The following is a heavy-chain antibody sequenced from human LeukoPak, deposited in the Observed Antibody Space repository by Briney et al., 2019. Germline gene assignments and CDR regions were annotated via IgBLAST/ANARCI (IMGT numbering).Heavy chain of an antibody. J-gene: IGHJ4*02. CDR3: ARGVSYSNSPRNFDY. Sequence: PGGSLRLSCAASGFTFSSYSMNWVRKAPGKGLEWVSYISSSSSTIYYADSVKGRFTISRDNAKNSLYLQMNSLRAEDTAVYYCARGVSYSNSPRNFDYWGQGTLVTVSS. CDR1: GFTFSSYS. V-gene: IGHV3-48*01. D-gene: IGHD4-11*01. CDR2: ISSSSSTI.